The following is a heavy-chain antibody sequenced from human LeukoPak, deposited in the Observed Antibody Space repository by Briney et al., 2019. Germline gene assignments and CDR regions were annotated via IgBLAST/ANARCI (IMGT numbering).Heavy chain of an antibody. J-gene: IGHJ4*02. CDR1: GGSISSNAYY. V-gene: IGHV4-39*07. CDR2: IYSSVST. Sequence: PSETLSLTCTVSGGSISSNAYYWAWIRQPPGKGLEWIGSIYSSVSTYYNPSLKSRVTISVDTSKNQFSLKLSSVTAADTAVYYCAREAIVGATVGYWGQGTLVTVSS. D-gene: IGHD1-26*01. CDR3: AREAIVGATVGY.